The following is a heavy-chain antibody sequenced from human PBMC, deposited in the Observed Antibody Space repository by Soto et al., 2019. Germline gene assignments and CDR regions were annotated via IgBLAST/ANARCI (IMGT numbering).Heavy chain of an antibody. J-gene: IGHJ4*02. D-gene: IGHD2-2*01. V-gene: IGHV3-13*01. CDR3: ARANSPAAYDY. Sequence: GGSLRLSCAASGFTFSSYDMHWVRQATGKGLEWVSAIGTAGDTYYPGSVKGRFTISRENAKNSLYLQMNSLRAEDTAAYYCARANSPAAYDYWGQGTLVTVSS. CDR2: IGTAGDT. CDR1: GFTFSSYD.